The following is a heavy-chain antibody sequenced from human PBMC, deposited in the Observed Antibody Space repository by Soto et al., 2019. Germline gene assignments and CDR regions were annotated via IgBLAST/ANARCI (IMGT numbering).Heavy chain of an antibody. J-gene: IGHJ5*02. CDR2: INPSGGST. V-gene: IGHV1-46*01. CDR1: GYTFTSYY. D-gene: IGHD3-3*01. CDR3: ARDFHPRTNYDFWSGYFSFSWFDP. Sequence: ASVKVSCKASGYTFTSYYMHWVRQAPGQGLEWMGIINPSGGSTSYAQKFQGRVTMTRDTSTSTVYMELSSLRSEDTAVYYCARDFHPRTNYDFWSGYFSFSWFDPWGQ.